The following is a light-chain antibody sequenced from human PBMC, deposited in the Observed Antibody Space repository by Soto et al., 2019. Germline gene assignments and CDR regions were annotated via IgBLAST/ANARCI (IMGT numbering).Light chain of an antibody. CDR1: QAINNY. J-gene: IGKJ4*01. V-gene: IGKV1-27*01. Sequence: DIQMTQSPSSLSASVGDRVTITCRASQAINNYLAWYQQKPGKVPTLLVSAASTLQSGVPSRVIGSGSGTDFTLTISSQKPEDVATYYCQKFNAVPTFGGGTKVEI. CDR3: QKFNAVPT. CDR2: AAS.